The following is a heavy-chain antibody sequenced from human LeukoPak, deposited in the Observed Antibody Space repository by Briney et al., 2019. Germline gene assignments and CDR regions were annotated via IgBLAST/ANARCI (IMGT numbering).Heavy chain of an antibody. J-gene: IGHJ4*02. D-gene: IGHD5-24*01. V-gene: IGHV1-69*04. Sequence: GASVKVSCKASGGTXSSYAISGVRQAPGQGLEWMGRIIPILGIANYAQKFQGRVTITADKSTSTAYMELSSLRSEDTAVYYCARDSADGYNEDWGQGTLVTVSS. CDR1: GGTXSSYA. CDR3: ARDSADGYNED. CDR2: IIPILGIA.